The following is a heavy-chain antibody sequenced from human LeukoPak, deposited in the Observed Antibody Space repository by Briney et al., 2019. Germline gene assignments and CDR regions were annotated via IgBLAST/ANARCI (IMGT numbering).Heavy chain of an antibody. CDR1: GGTFSSYA. CDR2: IIPIFGTA. V-gene: IGHV1-69*05. D-gene: IGHD3-22*01. J-gene: IGHJ4*02. Sequence: SVKVSCKASGGTFSSYAISWVRQAPGQGLEWMGRIIPIFGTANYAQKFQGRVTITTDESTSTAYIELSSLRSGDTAVYYCARDLDYYDIESEGYWGQGTLVTVSS. CDR3: ARDLDYYDIESEGY.